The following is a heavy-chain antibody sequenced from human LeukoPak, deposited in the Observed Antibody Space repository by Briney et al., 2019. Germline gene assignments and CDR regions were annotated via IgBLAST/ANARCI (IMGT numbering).Heavy chain of an antibody. D-gene: IGHD6-13*01. CDR2: IYHSGST. CDR1: GGSISSGGYS. J-gene: IGHJ4*02. Sequence: SQTLSLTCAVSGGSISSGGYSWSWIRQPPGKGLEWIGYIYHSGSTYYNPSLKSRVTISVDRSKNQFSLKLSSVTAADTAVYYCARHHSSSWYDPTYYFDYWGQGTLVTVSS. V-gene: IGHV4-30-2*01. CDR3: ARHHSSSWYDPTYYFDY.